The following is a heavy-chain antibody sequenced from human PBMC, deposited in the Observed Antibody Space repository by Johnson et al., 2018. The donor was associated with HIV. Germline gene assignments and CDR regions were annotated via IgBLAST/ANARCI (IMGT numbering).Heavy chain of an antibody. CDR2: ISYDGSNK. V-gene: IGHV3-30*04. D-gene: IGHD6-13*01. Sequence: VQVVESGGGVVQPGRSLRLSCAASGFTFSSYAMHRVRQAPCKGLEWVAFISYDGSNKYYADSVKGRFTISRDNSKNTLYLQMNSLRAEDTAVYHCAREGYSNSWTRGAFDIWGQGTMVTVSS. J-gene: IGHJ3*02. CDR3: AREGYSNSWTRGAFDI. CDR1: GFTFSSYA.